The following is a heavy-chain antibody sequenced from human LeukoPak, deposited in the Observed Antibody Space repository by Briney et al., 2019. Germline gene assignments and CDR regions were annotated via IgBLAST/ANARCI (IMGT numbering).Heavy chain of an antibody. J-gene: IGHJ4*02. CDR3: AILAVASDFDY. CDR2: IGSSGTTR. D-gene: IGHD6-19*01. Sequence: GGSLRLSCAVSGFPFSIYEMNWVRQAPGKGLEWVSNIGSSGTTRYYADSVKGRFSISRDNAKNSLYLQMNSLRVEDTGVYYCAILAVASDFDYWGQGALVTVSS. V-gene: IGHV3-48*03. CDR1: GFPFSIYE.